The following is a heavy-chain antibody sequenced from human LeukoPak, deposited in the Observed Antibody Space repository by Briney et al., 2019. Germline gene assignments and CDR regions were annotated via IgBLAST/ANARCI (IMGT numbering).Heavy chain of an antibody. V-gene: IGHV3-23*01. J-gene: IGHJ5*02. CDR2: VSGSGGST. CDR1: GFTFSSYA. CDR3: AKALAYYDILTGYLGA. D-gene: IGHD3-9*01. Sequence: GGSLRLSCAASGFTFSSYAMSWVRQAPGKGLEWVSAVSGSGGSTYYADSVKGRFTISRDDSKNTLYLQMNSLRAEDTAVYYCAKALAYYDILTGYLGAWGQGTLVTVSS.